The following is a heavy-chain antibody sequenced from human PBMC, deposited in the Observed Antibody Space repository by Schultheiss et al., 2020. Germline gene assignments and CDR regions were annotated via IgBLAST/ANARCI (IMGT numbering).Heavy chain of an antibody. CDR3: AKDGQDIVVVVAARSDLYYFDY. D-gene: IGHD2-15*01. CDR1: GFTFSSYG. J-gene: IGHJ4*02. Sequence: GGSLRLSCAASGFTFSSYGMHWVRQAPGKGLEWVAVISYDGSNKYYADSVKGRFTISRDNSKNTLYLQMNSLRAEDTAVYYCAKDGQDIVVVVAARSDLYYFDYWGQGTLVTVS. CDR2: ISYDGSNK. V-gene: IGHV3-30*18.